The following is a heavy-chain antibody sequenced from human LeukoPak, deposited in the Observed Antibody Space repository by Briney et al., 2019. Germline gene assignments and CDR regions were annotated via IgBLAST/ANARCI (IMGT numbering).Heavy chain of an antibody. V-gene: IGHV3-30-3*01. CDR2: ISYDGSNK. D-gene: IGHD1-26*01. CDR3: AKDLGRYRNNYFDY. CDR1: GFTLSSYA. J-gene: IGHJ4*02. Sequence: GRSLRLSCAASGFTLSSYAMHWVRQAPGKGLEWVAVISYDGSNKYYADSVKGRFTISRDNSKNTLYLQMNSLRAEDTAVYYCAKDLGRYRNNYFDYWGQGTLVTVSS.